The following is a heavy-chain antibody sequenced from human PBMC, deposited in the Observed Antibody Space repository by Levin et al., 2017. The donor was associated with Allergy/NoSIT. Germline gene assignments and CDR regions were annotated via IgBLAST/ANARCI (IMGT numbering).Heavy chain of an antibody. D-gene: IGHD3-22*01. V-gene: IGHV1-3*01. Sequence: GESLKISCKASGYTFTSYAMHWVRQAPGQRLEWMGWINAGNGNTKYSQKFQGRVTITRDTSASTAYMELSSLRSEDTAVYYCARVLYDSSGYQARYYYYYDGMDVWGQGTTVTVSS. J-gene: IGHJ6*02. CDR1: GYTFTSYA. CDR3: ARVLYDSSGYQARYYYYYDGMDV. CDR2: INAGNGNT.